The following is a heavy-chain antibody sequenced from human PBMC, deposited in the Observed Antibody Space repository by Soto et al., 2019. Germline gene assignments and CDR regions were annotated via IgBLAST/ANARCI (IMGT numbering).Heavy chain of an antibody. CDR1: GGSISSYY. Sequence: PSETLSLTCTVSGGSISSYYWSWIRQPPGKGLEWIGYIYYSGSTNYNPSLKSRVTISVDTSKNQFSLKLSSVTASDTAVYYCGRAIGYSSSGPIRCFDPWGKGTLVPVSS. V-gene: IGHV4-59*01. CDR3: GRAIGYSSSGPIRCFDP. D-gene: IGHD6-13*01. J-gene: IGHJ5*02. CDR2: IYYSGST.